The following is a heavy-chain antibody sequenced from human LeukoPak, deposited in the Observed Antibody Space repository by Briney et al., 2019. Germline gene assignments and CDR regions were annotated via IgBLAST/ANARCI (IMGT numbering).Heavy chain of an antibody. Sequence: GETLRLSCAASGFTFSSYGMTWVRQAPGKGLEWVSSISSSSIYIYYADSVKGRFTISRDNAKNSLYLQMNSLRAEDTAVYYCARGSRGNIAAAGHFDYWGQGTLVTVSS. CDR2: ISSSSIYI. CDR1: GFTFSSYG. CDR3: ARGSRGNIAAAGHFDY. D-gene: IGHD6-13*01. J-gene: IGHJ4*02. V-gene: IGHV3-21*01.